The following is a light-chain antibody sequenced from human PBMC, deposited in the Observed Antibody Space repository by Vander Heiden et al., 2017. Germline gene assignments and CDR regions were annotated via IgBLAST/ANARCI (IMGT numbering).Light chain of an antibody. CDR2: GAS. J-gene: IGKJ2*01. Sequence: IVLTQSPGTLSLSPGERATLPCRASQTVISRYLAWYQQKPGQAPRLLIYGASSRATGIPGRFSGSGSGTDFTLTISRLEPEDSAVYYCQQYVSSYTFGQGTKLEIK. CDR3: QQYVSSYT. V-gene: IGKV3-20*01. CDR1: QTVISRY.